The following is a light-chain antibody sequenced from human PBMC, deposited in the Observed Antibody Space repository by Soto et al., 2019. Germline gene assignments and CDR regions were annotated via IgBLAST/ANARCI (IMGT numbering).Light chain of an antibody. CDR2: DAS. CDR3: QQYNSYSPWT. CDR1: QSISSW. V-gene: IGKV1-5*01. Sequence: DIQMTQSPSTLSASVGDRVTITCRASQSISSWLAWFQQKPGKAPKLLIYDASILEGGVPSRFSGSGSGTEFTLTISSLQPDDFATYYCQQYNSYSPWTFGQGTKVEVK. J-gene: IGKJ1*01.